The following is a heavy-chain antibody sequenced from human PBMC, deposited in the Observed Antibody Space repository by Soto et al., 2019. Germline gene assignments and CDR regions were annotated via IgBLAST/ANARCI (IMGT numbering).Heavy chain of an antibody. Sequence: SETLSLTCAVYGGSCSGYYWSWIRKHPGKGLEWIGEINHSGSTNYNPSLKSRVTISVDTSKNQFSLKLSSVTAADTAVYYCARGHSSSWYGRSHFDYWGQGTLVTVSS. CDR2: INHSGST. V-gene: IGHV4-34*01. J-gene: IGHJ4*02. CDR3: ARGHSSSWYGRSHFDY. CDR1: GGSCSGYY. D-gene: IGHD6-13*01.